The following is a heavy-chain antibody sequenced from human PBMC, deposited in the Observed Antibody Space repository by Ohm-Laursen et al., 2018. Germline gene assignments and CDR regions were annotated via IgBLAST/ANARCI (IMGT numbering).Heavy chain of an antibody. CDR3: ARGYYDFWSGYYSDRYYFDY. V-gene: IGHV1-2*02. Sequence: GSSVKVSCKASGYTFTGNYMHWVRQAPGQGLEWMGWINPNSGGTNYAQKFQGRVTMTRDTSISTAYMELSSLRSEDTAVYYCARGYYDFWSGYYSDRYYFDYWGQGTLVTVSS. J-gene: IGHJ4*02. CDR1: GYTFTGNY. CDR2: INPNSGGT. D-gene: IGHD3-3*01.